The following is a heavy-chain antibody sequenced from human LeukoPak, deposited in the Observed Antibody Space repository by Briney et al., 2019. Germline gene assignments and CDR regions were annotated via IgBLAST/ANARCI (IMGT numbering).Heavy chain of an antibody. Sequence: ASVKVSCKASGYTFTSYDINWVRQATGQGLEWMGWMNPNSGNTGYAQKFQGRVTMTRNTSISTAYMELSSLRSEDTAVYYCARVVPPPTYGAHYGADYWGQGTLVTVSS. CDR3: ARVVPPPTYGAHYGADY. CDR2: MNPNSGNT. V-gene: IGHV1-8*01. CDR1: GYTFTSYD. D-gene: IGHD4-17*01. J-gene: IGHJ4*02.